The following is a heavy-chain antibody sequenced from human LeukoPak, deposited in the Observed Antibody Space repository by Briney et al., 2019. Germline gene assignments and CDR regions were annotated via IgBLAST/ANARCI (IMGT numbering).Heavy chain of an antibody. CDR2: INPNSGGT. J-gene: IGHJ4*02. V-gene: IGHV1-2*02. CDR3: AGDRGDGYNYDY. Sequence: ASVKVSCKASGYTFTGYYMHWVRQAPGQGLEWMGWINPNSGGTNYAQKFQGRVTMTRDTSISTAYMELSRLRSNDTAVYYCAGDRGDGYNYDYWGQGTLVTVSS. D-gene: IGHD5-24*01. CDR1: GYTFTGYY.